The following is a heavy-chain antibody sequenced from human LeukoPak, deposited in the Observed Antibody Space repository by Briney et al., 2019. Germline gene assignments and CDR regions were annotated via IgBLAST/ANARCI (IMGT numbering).Heavy chain of an antibody. Sequence: NPGESLKISCKGSGYSFTSYWIGWVRQMPGKGLEWMGIIYPGDSDTRYSPSFQGQVTISADKSISTAYLQWSSLKASDAAMYYSARLHFTEHGYFDWISKTNWFDPWGQETLVTFSS. V-gene: IGHV5-51*01. J-gene: IGHJ5*02. CDR2: IYPGDSDT. CDR3: ARLHFTEHGYFDWISKTNWFDP. D-gene: IGHD3-9*01. CDR1: GYSFTSYW.